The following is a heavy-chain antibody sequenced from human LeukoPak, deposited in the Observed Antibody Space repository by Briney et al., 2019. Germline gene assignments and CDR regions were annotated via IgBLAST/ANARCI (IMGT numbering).Heavy chain of an antibody. V-gene: IGHV4-59*01. CDR2: IYYSGST. J-gene: IGHJ4*02. D-gene: IGHD6-13*01. Sequence: SETLSLTCTVPGGSISSYYWSWIRQPPGKGLEWIGYIYYSGSTNYNSSLKSRVTISVDTSKNQFSLKLNSVTAADTAVYYCARALYSNLFDYWGRETWVTVSS. CDR3: ARALYSNLFDY. CDR1: GGSISSYY.